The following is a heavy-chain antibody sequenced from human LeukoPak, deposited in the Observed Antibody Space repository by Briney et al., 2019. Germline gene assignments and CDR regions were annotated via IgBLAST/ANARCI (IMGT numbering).Heavy chain of an antibody. D-gene: IGHD3-22*01. J-gene: IGHJ4*02. CDR3: ARVQYFDNGGYWNLDY. CDR1: GGSISSSSYY. CDR2: LNHVGRT. V-gene: IGHV4-39*07. Sequence: PSETLSLTCTVSGGSISSSSYYWGWIRQPPGKGLEWIGELNHVGRTTYNPALKSRVTISADTSKNQFSLKLSSVTAADTAVYYCARVQYFDNGGYWNLDYWGQGTLVTVSS.